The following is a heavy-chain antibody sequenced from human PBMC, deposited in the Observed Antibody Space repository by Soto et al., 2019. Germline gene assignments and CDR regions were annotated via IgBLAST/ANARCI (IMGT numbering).Heavy chain of an antibody. CDR3: ARELDSSVWYPGGALDY. V-gene: IGHV3-48*02. Sequence: EVQLVESGGGLVQPGGSLRLSCAASGFTFSSFSMNWVRQAPGKGLEWVSYISSSSSTIYYADSVKGRFTISRDNAKNSLYLQMNSLRDEDTAVYYCARELDSSVWYPGGALDYWGQGTLVTVSS. CDR2: ISSSSSTI. CDR1: GFTFSSFS. D-gene: IGHD6-19*01. J-gene: IGHJ4*02.